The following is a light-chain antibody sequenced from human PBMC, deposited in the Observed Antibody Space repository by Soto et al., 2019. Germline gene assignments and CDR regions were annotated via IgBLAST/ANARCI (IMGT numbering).Light chain of an antibody. Sequence: DILMTQSPSTLAASVGDRVTITCQASQDISNYLNWYQQKPGKAPKLLIYDSAHVDAGVPSRFSGSGSGTDFTLTISALQPEDIAIYYCQQFDSAPYTFGQGTKLEIK. CDR3: QQFDSAPYT. J-gene: IGKJ2*01. V-gene: IGKV1-33*01. CDR1: QDISNY. CDR2: DSA.